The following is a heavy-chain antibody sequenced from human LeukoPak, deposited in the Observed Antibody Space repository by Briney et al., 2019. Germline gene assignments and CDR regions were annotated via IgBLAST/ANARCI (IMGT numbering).Heavy chain of an antibody. V-gene: IGHV3-21*01. Sequence: PGGSLRLSCVASGFKFSDYNMNWVRQAPGKGLEWVSSISSENIYIYYADSVQGRFTISRDNAKNSLYLQMNSLRADDKAAYYCVRSSSGPLDYWGQGALVTVSS. CDR1: GFKFSDYN. J-gene: IGHJ4*02. D-gene: IGHD3-10*01. CDR2: ISSENIYI. CDR3: VRSSSGPLDY.